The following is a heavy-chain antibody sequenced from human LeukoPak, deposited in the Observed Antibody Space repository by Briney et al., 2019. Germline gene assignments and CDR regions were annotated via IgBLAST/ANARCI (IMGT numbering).Heavy chain of an antibody. CDR1: GFTFSSYG. D-gene: IGHD6-13*01. Sequence: PGGSLRLSCAASGFTFSSYGMHWVRQAPGKGLEWVAFIRYDGSNKYYADSVKGRFTISRDNSKNTLYLQMNSLRAEDTAVYYCAKARRRLYSSSFDYGGQGTMATVSS. CDR3: AKARRRLYSSSFDY. V-gene: IGHV3-30*02. CDR2: IRYDGSNK. J-gene: IGHJ3*01.